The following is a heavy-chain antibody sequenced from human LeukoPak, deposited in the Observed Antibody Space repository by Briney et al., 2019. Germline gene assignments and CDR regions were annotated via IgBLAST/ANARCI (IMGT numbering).Heavy chain of an antibody. Sequence: GESLKISCQGSGYRFTTYWIGWVRQMPGKGLEWMGIIYPGDSDSRYSPSFQGQVTISVDKSISTAYLQWSSLKASDTAMYYCARLITMVRGVIHYYYGMDVWGKGTTVTVSS. CDR3: ARLITMVRGVIHYYYGMDV. CDR1: GYRFTTYW. V-gene: IGHV5-51*01. D-gene: IGHD3-10*01. J-gene: IGHJ6*04. CDR2: IYPGDSDS.